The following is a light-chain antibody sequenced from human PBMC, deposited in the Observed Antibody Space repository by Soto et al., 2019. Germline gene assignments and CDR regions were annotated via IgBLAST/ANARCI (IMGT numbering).Light chain of an antibody. CDR3: QHYNNWPPYT. CDR1: QSVSSN. V-gene: IGKV3-15*01. CDR2: GAS. Sequence: EIVMTQSPATLSVSPGERATLSCRASQSVSSNLAWYQQKPGQAPRLLIYGASTRATGIPARFSGSGSGTEVTLTNSSLQSEDFAVYYCQHYNNWPPYTFGQGKKLEIK. J-gene: IGKJ2*01.